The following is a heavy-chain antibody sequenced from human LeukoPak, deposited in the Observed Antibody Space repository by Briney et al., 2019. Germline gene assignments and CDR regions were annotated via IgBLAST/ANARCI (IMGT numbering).Heavy chain of an antibody. CDR1: GFTFSSYS. CDR2: ISSSSSYI. D-gene: IGHD3-16*02. CDR3: ARIGYDYVWGSYHKRPDY. J-gene: IGHJ4*02. V-gene: IGHV3-21*01. Sequence: GGSLRLSCAASGFTFSSYSMNWVRQAPGKGLEWVSSISSSSSYIYYADSVKGRFTISRDNAKNSPYLQMNSLRAEDTAVYYCARIGYDYVWGSYHKRPDYWGQGTLVTVSS.